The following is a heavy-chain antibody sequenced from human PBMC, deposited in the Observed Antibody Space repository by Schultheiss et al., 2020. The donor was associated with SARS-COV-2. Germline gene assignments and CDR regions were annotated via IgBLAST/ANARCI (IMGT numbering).Heavy chain of an antibody. D-gene: IGHD6-19*01. CDR1: GFTVSSSYA. CDR3: ARDGPPNSSGWAY. V-gene: IGHV3-23*01. Sequence: GGSLRLSCAASGFTVSSSYAMSWVRQAPGKGLEWVSAISGSGGSTYYAGSVKGRFTISRDNSKNTLYLQINSLRAEDTAVYYCARDGPPNSSGWAYWGQGNQVTVSS. CDR2: ISGSGGST. J-gene: IGHJ4*02.